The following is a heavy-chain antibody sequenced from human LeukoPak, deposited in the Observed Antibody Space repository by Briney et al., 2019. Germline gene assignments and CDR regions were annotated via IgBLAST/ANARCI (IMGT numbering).Heavy chain of an antibody. V-gene: IGHV4-61*08. CDR1: GGFISDDESY. CDR2: IYYSGST. D-gene: IGHD3-9*01. CDR3: ARGGTYYDILTGSLKSLYFDY. J-gene: IGHJ4*02. Sequence: SETLSLTCSVSGGFISDDESYWTWVRQHPEKGLEWIGYIYYSGSTNYNPSLKSRVTISVDTSKNQFSLKLSSVTAADTAVYYCARGGTYYDILTGSLKSLYFDYWGQGTLVTVSS.